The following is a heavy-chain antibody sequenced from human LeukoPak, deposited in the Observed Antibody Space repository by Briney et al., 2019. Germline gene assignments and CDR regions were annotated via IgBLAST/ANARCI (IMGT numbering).Heavy chain of an antibody. CDR3: ARGAVTLGWLFSYYYYYYYGMDV. CDR2: ISAYNGNT. V-gene: IGHV1-18*01. CDR1: GYTFTSYG. Sequence: ASVKVSCKASGYTFTSYGISWVRQAPGQGLEWMGWISAYNGNTNYVQKLQGRVTMTTDTSTSTAYMELRGLRSDDTAVYYCARGAVTLGWLFSYYYYYYYGMDVWGQGTTVTVSS. D-gene: IGHD3-3*01. J-gene: IGHJ6*02.